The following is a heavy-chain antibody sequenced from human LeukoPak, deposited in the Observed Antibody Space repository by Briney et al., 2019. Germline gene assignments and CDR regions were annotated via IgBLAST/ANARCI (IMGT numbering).Heavy chain of an antibody. CDR3: ARGKSAGHFDY. CDR1: GGSISSYY. Sequence: SETLSLTCTVSGGSISSYYWSWIRQPPGKGLEWIGEINHSGSTNYNPSLKSRVTISVDTSKNQFSLKLSSVTAADTAVYYCARGKSAGHFDYWGQGTLVTVSS. CDR2: INHSGST. D-gene: IGHD6-19*01. V-gene: IGHV4-34*01. J-gene: IGHJ4*02.